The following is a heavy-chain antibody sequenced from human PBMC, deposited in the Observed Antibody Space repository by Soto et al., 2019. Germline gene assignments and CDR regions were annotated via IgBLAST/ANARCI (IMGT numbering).Heavy chain of an antibody. D-gene: IGHD3-10*01. CDR1: GYTFTGYY. J-gene: IGHJ6*02. Sequence: ASVKVSCKASGYTFTGYYMHWVRQAPGQGLEWMGWINPNSGGTNYAQKFQGRVTMTRDTSISTAYMELSRLRSDDTAVYYCALWFGVIYYYGMDVWGQGTTVTVPS. CDR3: ALWFGVIYYYGMDV. CDR2: INPNSGGT. V-gene: IGHV1-2*02.